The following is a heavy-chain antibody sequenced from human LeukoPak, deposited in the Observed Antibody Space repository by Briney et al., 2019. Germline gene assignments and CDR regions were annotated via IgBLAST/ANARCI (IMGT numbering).Heavy chain of an antibody. CDR2: IIPIFGTA. Sequence: ASVKVSCKASGGTFSSYAISWVRQAPGQGREWMGGIIPIFGTANYAQKFQGRVTITADESTSTAYMELSSLRSEDTAVYYCARSYYYDSSGYCFDYWGQGTLVTVSS. V-gene: IGHV1-69*13. D-gene: IGHD3-22*01. CDR1: GGTFSSYA. J-gene: IGHJ4*02. CDR3: ARSYYYDSSGYCFDY.